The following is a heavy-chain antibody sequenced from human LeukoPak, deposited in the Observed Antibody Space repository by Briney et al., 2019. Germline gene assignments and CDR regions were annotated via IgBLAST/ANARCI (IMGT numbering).Heavy chain of an antibody. J-gene: IGHJ5*02. Sequence: GGSLRLSCAASGLTFSNYGMHWVRQAPGKGLEWVAFIRYDGSNKDYADSVKGRFTISRDNSKSTVHLQMNSLRSEDTSVYYCAKDQKVGATFPTSFDPWGQGTLVTVSS. V-gene: IGHV3-30*02. CDR3: AKDQKVGATFPTSFDP. D-gene: IGHD1-26*01. CDR1: GLTFSNYG. CDR2: IRYDGSNK.